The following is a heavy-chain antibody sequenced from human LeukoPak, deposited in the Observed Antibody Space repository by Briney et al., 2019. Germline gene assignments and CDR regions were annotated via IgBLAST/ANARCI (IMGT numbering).Heavy chain of an antibody. J-gene: IGHJ4*02. CDR3: AKRVPLNYYDSSGGYYFDY. CDR1: GFTFSSYA. CDR2: ISGSGGST. D-gene: IGHD3-22*01. V-gene: IGHV3-23*01. Sequence: GGSLRLSCAASGFTFSSYAMSWVRQAPGKGLEWVSAISGSGGSTYYADSVKGRFTISRDNSKNTLYLQMNSLRAEDTAVYYCAKRVPLNYYDSSGGYYFDYWGQGTLVTVSS.